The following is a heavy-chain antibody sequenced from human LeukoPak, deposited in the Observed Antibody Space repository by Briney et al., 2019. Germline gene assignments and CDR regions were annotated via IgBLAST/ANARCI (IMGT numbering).Heavy chain of an antibody. V-gene: IGHV4-59*01. CDR2: IYYSGST. D-gene: IGHD3-9*01. Sequence: PSETLSLTCTVSGGSISSYYWSWIRQPPGKGLEWIGYIYYSGSTNYNPSLKSRVTISVDTSKNQFSLKLSSVTAADTAVYYCARDLPYYDILTGYNYYYGMDVWGQGTTVTVSS. J-gene: IGHJ6*02. CDR1: GGSISSYY. CDR3: ARDLPYYDILTGYNYYYGMDV.